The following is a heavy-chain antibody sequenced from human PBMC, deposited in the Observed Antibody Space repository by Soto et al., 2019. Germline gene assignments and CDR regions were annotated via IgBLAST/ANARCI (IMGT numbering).Heavy chain of an antibody. CDR2: ITNDGNNE. J-gene: IGHJ6*02. D-gene: IGHD1-26*01. CDR1: GFTFSSYG. V-gene: IGHV3-30*18. CDR3: AKEGPGGGRHFYYAMDV. Sequence: QVQLVESGGGVVQPGRSLRLSCAVSGFTFSSYGMHWVRQAPGKGLEWVALITNDGNNEYYRESVKGRFSISRGRSTNTVDLLMNSLRPEDTGVYYCAKEGPGGGRHFYYAMDVWGQGTTVTVSS.